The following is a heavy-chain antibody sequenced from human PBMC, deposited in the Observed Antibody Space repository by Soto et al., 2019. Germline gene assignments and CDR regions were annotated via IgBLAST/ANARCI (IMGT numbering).Heavy chain of an antibody. Sequence: PGGSLRLSCAASGFTFSGSAMHWVRQASGKGLEWVGRIRSKANSYATAYAASVRGRFTISRDDSKNTAYLQMNSLKTEDTAVYYCTRQGGTHCSGGSCSDDYWGQGTPVTVSS. CDR3: TRQGGTHCSGGSCSDDY. CDR1: GFTFSGSA. J-gene: IGHJ4*02. V-gene: IGHV3-73*01. D-gene: IGHD2-15*01. CDR2: IRSKANSYAT.